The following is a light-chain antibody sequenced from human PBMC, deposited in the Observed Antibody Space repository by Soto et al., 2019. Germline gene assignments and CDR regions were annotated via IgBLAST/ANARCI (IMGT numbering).Light chain of an antibody. CDR2: KAS. V-gene: IGKV1-5*03. CDR3: QQYDTYWT. CDR1: RNVFSW. J-gene: IGKJ1*01. Sequence: DLQMTQSPSTLSASIGDRVTITCRASRNVFSWLAWYQQKPGQAPKLLISKASSLETGVPSRFSGSGSGTEFTLTISSLQPDDFATYYCQQYDTYWTFGQGTKVEIK.